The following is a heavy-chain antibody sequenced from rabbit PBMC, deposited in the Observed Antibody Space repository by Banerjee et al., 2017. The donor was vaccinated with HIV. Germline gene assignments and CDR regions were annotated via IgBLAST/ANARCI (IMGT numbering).Heavy chain of an antibody. D-gene: IGHD3-1*01. CDR1: GFSFSSRYW. CDR3: ALGFDSMGYFGL. J-gene: IGHJ4*01. V-gene: IGHV1S45*01. CDR2: MNAGTSGSN. Sequence: QEQLEESGGDLVKPEGSLTLTCTASGFSFSSRYWICWVRQAPGKGLEWIGCMNAGTSGSNYYARWAKGRVTIPKTSSSTVTLQMTSLTAADTATYFCALGFDSMGYFGLWGPCTLGTVS.